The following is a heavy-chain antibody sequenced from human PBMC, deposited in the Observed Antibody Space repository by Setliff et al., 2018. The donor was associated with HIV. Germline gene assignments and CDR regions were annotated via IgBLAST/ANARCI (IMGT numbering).Heavy chain of an antibody. CDR3: AREARYQDRYYYYMDV. CDR2: INPSGGST. V-gene: IGHV1-46*03. D-gene: IGHD1-20*01. J-gene: IGHJ6*03. CDR1: GGTFTSYY. Sequence: GASVKVSCKASGGTFTSYYLHWVRQAPGQGLEWMGIINPSGGSTTYAQKFQGRVTMTRDTSASTVYMELSSLRSEDTAVYYCAREARYQDRYYYYMDVWGKGTTVTVSS.